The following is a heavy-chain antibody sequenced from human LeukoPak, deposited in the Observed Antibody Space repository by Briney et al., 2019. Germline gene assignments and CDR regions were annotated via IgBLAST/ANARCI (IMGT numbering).Heavy chain of an antibody. J-gene: IGHJ3*02. V-gene: IGHV3-7*01. CDR2: IKQDASEK. CDR3: ARDLPRRVLRYFVDAFDI. Sequence: PGGSLRLSCAASGFIFNSYWMSWVRQAPGKGLEWVANIKQDASEKQYVDSVKGRFTISRDNAKNSLYLQMISLRAEDTAVYYCARDLPRRVLRYFVDAFDIWGQGTMVTVSS. CDR1: GFIFNSYW. D-gene: IGHD3-9*01.